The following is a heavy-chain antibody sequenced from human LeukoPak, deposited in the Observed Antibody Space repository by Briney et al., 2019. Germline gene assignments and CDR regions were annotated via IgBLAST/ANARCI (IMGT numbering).Heavy chain of an antibody. Sequence: GASVKVSCKASGYTFTSYYMHWVRQAPGQGLEWMGIINPSGGSTSYAQKFQGRVTMTRNTSISTAYMELSSLRSEDTAVYYCARGRDYDILTGYWLRWGQGTLVTVSS. CDR2: INPSGGST. CDR3: ARGRDYDILTGYWLR. V-gene: IGHV1-46*01. J-gene: IGHJ4*02. CDR1: GYTFTSYY. D-gene: IGHD3-9*01.